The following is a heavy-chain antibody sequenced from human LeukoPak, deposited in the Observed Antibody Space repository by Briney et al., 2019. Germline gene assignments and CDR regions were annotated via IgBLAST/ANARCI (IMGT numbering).Heavy chain of an antibody. CDR1: GGSFSGYY. V-gene: IGHV4-59*10. Sequence: SETLSLTCAVYGGSFSGYYWSWIRQPAGKGLEWIGRIYTSGSTNYNPSLKSRVTISVDTSKNQFSLKLTSVTAADTAVYYCASAKLGNFDYWGQGTLVTVSS. D-gene: IGHD7-27*01. CDR2: IYTSGST. CDR3: ASAKLGNFDY. J-gene: IGHJ4*02.